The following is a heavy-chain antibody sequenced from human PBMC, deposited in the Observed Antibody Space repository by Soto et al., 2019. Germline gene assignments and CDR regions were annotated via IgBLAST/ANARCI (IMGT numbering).Heavy chain of an antibody. CDR2: MNPNSGNA. CDR1: GYSFTRHD. CDR3: ARGAYNDYAHWFDP. V-gene: IGHV1-8*01. Sequence: QVPLVQSGAEVRKPGASVRVSCKATGYSFTRHDITWLRQAAGQVLEWMGWMNPNSGNAVYAQKFQGRVTMTRNTSITAAYIEVTSLKSEDTAVYFCARGAYNDYAHWFDPWGQGTLVTVSS. J-gene: IGHJ5*02. D-gene: IGHD4-17*01.